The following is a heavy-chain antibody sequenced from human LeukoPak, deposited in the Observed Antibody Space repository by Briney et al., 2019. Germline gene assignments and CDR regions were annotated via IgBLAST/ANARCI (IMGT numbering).Heavy chain of an antibody. CDR1: EFTFSSYN. Sequence: GGSLRLSCAASEFTFSSYNMHWVRQAPGKGLEWVSYISSSSSTIYYADSVKGRFTISRDNAKNSLYLQMNSLRAEDTAVYYCARDRIEQQRTLGRSSNYYYYYYLDVWGKGTTVTVSS. J-gene: IGHJ6*03. CDR2: ISSSSSTI. D-gene: IGHD6-13*01. V-gene: IGHV3-48*01. CDR3: ARDRIEQQRTLGRSSNYYYYYYLDV.